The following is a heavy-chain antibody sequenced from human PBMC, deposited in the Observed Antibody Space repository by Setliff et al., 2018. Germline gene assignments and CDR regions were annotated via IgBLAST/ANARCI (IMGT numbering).Heavy chain of an antibody. J-gene: IGHJ6*02. V-gene: IGHV3-30*03. CDR3: ATHGAYNDFLTGYNFYCDMDV. CDR2: ISYDGGNK. D-gene: IGHD3-9*01. Sequence: GGSLRLSCGPSGFTFDVSGMSWVRQAPGKGLEWISFISYDGGNKYYADSVKGRFTISRDNSKNTVYLEMNSLRAEDTAVYYCATHGAYNDFLTGYNFYCDMDVWGQGTTVTVSS. CDR1: GFTFDVSG.